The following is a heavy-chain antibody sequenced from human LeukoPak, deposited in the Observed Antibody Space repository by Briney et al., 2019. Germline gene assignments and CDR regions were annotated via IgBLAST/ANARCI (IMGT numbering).Heavy chain of an antibody. CDR1: GGPISSYY. CDR3: ARARGYCSGGSCHYFDN. J-gene: IGHJ4*02. V-gene: IGHV4-59*01. Sequence: SETLSLTCTVSGGPISSYYWSWIRQPPGKGLEWLGYIYYSGSTNYNPSLKSRVTMSVDTSKNQFSLNLSSGTTADTAVYYCARARGYCSGGSCHYFDNWGQGTLVTVSS. CDR2: IYYSGST. D-gene: IGHD2-15*01.